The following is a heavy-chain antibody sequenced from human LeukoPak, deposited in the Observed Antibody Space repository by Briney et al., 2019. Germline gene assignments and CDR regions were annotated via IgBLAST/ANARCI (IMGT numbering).Heavy chain of an antibody. J-gene: IGHJ4*02. V-gene: IGHV1-18*04. D-gene: IGHD3-10*01. Sequence: ASVKVSCKASGYTFTSYGISWVRQAPGQGLEWMGWISAYNGNTNYAQKLQGRVTMTTDTSTSTAYMELRSLRSDDTAVYYCARAPVLLWFGGLLSLDYWGQGTLVTVSS. CDR1: GYTFTSYG. CDR2: ISAYNGNT. CDR3: ARAPVLLWFGGLLSLDY.